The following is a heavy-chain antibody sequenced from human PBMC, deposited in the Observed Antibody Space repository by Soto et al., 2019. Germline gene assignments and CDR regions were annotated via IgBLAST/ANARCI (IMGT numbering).Heavy chain of an antibody. CDR1: GFTFSHYA. Sequence: QVQLVESGGGVVQPGRSLRLSCAASGFTFSHYAMHWVRQAPGKGLEWVALMSYDGSNEYYADSVKGRFTISRDNSKNTLYLQMNSLRAEDTAVYCCAKGGSHNFDYWGQGTLVTVSS. CDR3: AKGGSHNFDY. D-gene: IGHD1-26*01. J-gene: IGHJ4*02. CDR2: MSYDGSNE. V-gene: IGHV3-30*18.